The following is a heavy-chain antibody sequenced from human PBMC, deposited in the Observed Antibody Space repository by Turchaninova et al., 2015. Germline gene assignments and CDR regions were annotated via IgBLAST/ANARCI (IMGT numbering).Heavy chain of an antibody. CDR2: IYYSGIT. J-gene: IGHJ4*02. Sequence: QLQLQESGPGMGKPSETLSLPCPVSGGSISRSHSYWGWVRQPPGKGLEGIGSIYYSGITYYNPSLKGRVTISVDTSKNQFSLKLSSVTAADTAVYYCARLPYGINTVITPFGDYWGQGTLVTVSS. CDR3: ARLPYGINTVITPFGDY. CDR1: GGSISRSHSY. D-gene: IGHD4-23*01. V-gene: IGHV4-39*01.